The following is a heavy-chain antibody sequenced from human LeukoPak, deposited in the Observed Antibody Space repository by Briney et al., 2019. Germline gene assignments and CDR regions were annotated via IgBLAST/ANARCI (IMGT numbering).Heavy chain of an antibody. CDR1: GYSFTTHW. Sequence: GESLKISCKGSGYSFTTHWIGWVRQMPGKGLEWMGIIYPDDSNTRYSPSFQGQVTISADKSISTAYLQWSSLKASDTAMYYCARHSKWLPAGDWGQGTLVTVSS. D-gene: IGHD6-19*01. CDR3: ARHSKWLPAGD. CDR2: IYPDDSNT. V-gene: IGHV5-51*01. J-gene: IGHJ4*02.